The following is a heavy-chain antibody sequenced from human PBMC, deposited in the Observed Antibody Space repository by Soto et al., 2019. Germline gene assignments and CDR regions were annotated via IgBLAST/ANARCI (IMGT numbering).Heavy chain of an antibody. Sequence: GESLKISCAASGFTFSSYAMSWVRQAPGKGLEWVSAISGSGGSTYYADSVKGRFTISRDNSKNTLYLQMNSLRAEDTAVYYCAKRQAAAGTYWGQGTLVTVSS. V-gene: IGHV3-23*01. J-gene: IGHJ4*02. CDR3: AKRQAAAGTY. CDR1: GFTFSSYA. D-gene: IGHD6-13*01. CDR2: ISGSGGST.